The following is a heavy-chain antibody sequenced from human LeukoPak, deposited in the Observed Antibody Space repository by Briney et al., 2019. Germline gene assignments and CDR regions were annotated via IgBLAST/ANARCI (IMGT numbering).Heavy chain of an antibody. Sequence: GGSLRLSCEASGFAFSSYAMSWLRRAPGKGLEWVSTIHDDGGTSYYADSVNGRFTISRDNSRNTLNLQMNGLRAEDTALYYCARDWRSQGKDTSGSYYAPLDYWGQGTQVTVSS. CDR3: ARDWRSQGKDTSGSYYAPLDY. CDR2: IHDDGGTS. D-gene: IGHD3-10*01. J-gene: IGHJ4*02. CDR1: GFAFSSYA. V-gene: IGHV3-23*01.